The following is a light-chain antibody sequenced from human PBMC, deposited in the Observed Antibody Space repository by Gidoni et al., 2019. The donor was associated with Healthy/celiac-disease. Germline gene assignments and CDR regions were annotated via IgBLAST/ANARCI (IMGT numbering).Light chain of an antibody. V-gene: IGKV4-1*01. CDR1: QSVLYSSNNKNY. CDR2: WAS. Sequence: IVMTQSPDSLTVSLGERATINCKSSQSVLYSSNNKNYLAWYQQKPGQPPKLLIYWASTRESGVPDRFSGSGSGTDFNLTISSLQAEDVAVYYCQQYYSTRTFGQGTKVEIK. CDR3: QQYYSTRT. J-gene: IGKJ1*01.